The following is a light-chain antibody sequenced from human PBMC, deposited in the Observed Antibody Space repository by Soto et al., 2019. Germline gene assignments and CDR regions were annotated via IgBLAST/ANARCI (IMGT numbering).Light chain of an antibody. J-gene: IGKJ5*01. V-gene: IGKV1-39*01. CDR1: QSISNY. CDR2: AAS. CDR3: QQYNNWIT. Sequence: DIQITQSPSSLSASVGDRVTITCRASQSISNYLHWYQQKIGKGPKVLIYAASNRATGVPARFSGSWSGTEFTLTISSLQSEDFAVYYCQQYNNWITFGQGTRLEIK.